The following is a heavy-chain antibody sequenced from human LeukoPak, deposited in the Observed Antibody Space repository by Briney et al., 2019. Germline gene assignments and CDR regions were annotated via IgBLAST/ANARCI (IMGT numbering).Heavy chain of an antibody. CDR3: ARVGPGGSCYSCNWFDP. J-gene: IGHJ5*02. CDR1: GFTFSSYA. Sequence: GGSLTLSCAASGFTFSSYAMSWVREAPARGLEWVSSLRGNGDTFYADSVKGRFTLSRDDSRNTVYLQLNNLRVEDTAVYYCARVGPGGSCYSCNWFDPWGQGTLVTVSS. CDR2: LRGNGDT. D-gene: IGHD2-15*01. V-gene: IGHV3-23*01.